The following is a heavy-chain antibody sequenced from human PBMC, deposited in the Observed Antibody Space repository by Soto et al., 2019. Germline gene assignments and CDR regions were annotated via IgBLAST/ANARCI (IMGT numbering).Heavy chain of an antibody. CDR3: ARGAYSSTWNPLIGYYYYMDV. CDR2: FSVIGSTI. Sequence: GGPLNLSCAPPGSPFIDYYMSWIPKAPGKGRKGVLFFSVIGSTIYYLDSVKGRFTISRDNAKKSLYLQMDSLRVEDTAVYYCARGAYSSTWNPLIGYYYYMDVWGMGTTVTVSS. CDR1: GSPFIDYY. J-gene: IGHJ6*03. D-gene: IGHD6-13*01. V-gene: IGHV3-11*01.